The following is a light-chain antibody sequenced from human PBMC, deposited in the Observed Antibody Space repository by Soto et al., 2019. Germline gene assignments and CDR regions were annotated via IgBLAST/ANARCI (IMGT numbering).Light chain of an antibody. V-gene: IGLV2-14*03. CDR3: SSYTTISTVV. CDR2: DVS. J-gene: IGLJ2*01. CDR1: SSDVGAYNH. Sequence: QSVLTQPASVSGSPGQSITISCTGTSSDVGAYNHVSWYQHYPGKAPKVMIYDVSNRPSGVSNRFSGSKSGNTASLTISGLQAEDEADYYCSSYTTISTVVFGGGTQLTVL.